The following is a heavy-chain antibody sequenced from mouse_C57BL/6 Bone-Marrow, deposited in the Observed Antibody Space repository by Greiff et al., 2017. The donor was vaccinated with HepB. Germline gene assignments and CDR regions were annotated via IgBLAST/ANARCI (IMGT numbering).Heavy chain of an antibody. J-gene: IGHJ4*01. D-gene: IGHD1-1*01. CDR1: GYTFTEYT. CDR2: FYPGSGSI. V-gene: IGHV1-62-2*01. Sequence: QVHVKQSGAELVKPGASVKLSCKASGYTFTEYTIHWVKQRSGQGLEWIGWFYPGSGSIKYNEKFKDKAPLTADKSSSTVYMELSRLTSEDSAVYFCARHEEGYYYGSSYRYYAMDYWGQGTSVTVSS. CDR3: ARHEEGYYYGSSYRYYAMDY.